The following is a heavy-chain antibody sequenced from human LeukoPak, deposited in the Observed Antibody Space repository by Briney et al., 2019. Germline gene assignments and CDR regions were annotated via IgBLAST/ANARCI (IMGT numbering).Heavy chain of an antibody. Sequence: PGGSLRLSCAASGFTFSSYGMHWVRQAPGKGLEWVAVISYDGSNKYYADSVKGRFTISRDNSKNTLYLQMNSLRAEDTAVYYCAKDLRGPPSDYGALDYWGQGTLVTVSS. J-gene: IGHJ4*02. D-gene: IGHD4-17*01. CDR3: AKDLRGPPSDYGALDY. CDR2: ISYDGSNK. V-gene: IGHV3-30*18. CDR1: GFTFSSYG.